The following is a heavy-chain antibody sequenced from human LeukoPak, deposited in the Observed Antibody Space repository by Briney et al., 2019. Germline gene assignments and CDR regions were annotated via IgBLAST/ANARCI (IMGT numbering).Heavy chain of an antibody. J-gene: IGHJ5*02. CDR1: GFTFSSDG. V-gene: IGHV3-30*02. CDR3: AKDYSKTSYYGSGTYYRPNWFDP. D-gene: IGHD3-10*01. Sequence: GGSLRLSCAASGFTFSSDGMHWVRQAPGKGLEWVAFIRSDGSNEYYADSVKGRLTISRDNSKNTLYLQMNSLRAEDTAVYYCAKDYSKTSYYGSGTYYRPNWFDPWGQGTLVTVSS. CDR2: IRSDGSNE.